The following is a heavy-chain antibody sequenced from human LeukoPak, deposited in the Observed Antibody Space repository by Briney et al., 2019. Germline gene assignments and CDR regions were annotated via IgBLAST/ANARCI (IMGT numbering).Heavy chain of an antibody. D-gene: IGHD4-17*01. CDR3: AKDPGGPTVTYYFDY. V-gene: IGHV3-33*06. Sequence: PGRSLRLSCAASGFTFSSYGMHWVRQAPGKGLEWVAVIWYDGSNKYYADSVKGRFTISRDNSKNTLYLQMNSLRAEDTAVYYCAKDPGGPTVTYYFDYWGQGTLVTVSS. CDR1: GFTFSSYG. J-gene: IGHJ4*02. CDR2: IWYDGSNK.